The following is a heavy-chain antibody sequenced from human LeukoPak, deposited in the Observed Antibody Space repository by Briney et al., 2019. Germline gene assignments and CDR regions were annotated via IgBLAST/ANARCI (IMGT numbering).Heavy chain of an antibody. D-gene: IGHD3-22*01. V-gene: IGHV1-18*01. CDR2: ISAYNGNT. CDR1: GYTFTSYG. CDR3: AREGYYDSSGYSTAEYFQH. J-gene: IGHJ1*01. Sequence: ASVKVSCKASGYTFTSYGISWVRQAPGQGLEWMGWISAYNGNTNYAQKLQGRVTMTTDTSTSTAYMELRSPRSDDTAVYYCAREGYYDSSGYSTAEYFQHWGQGTLVTVSS.